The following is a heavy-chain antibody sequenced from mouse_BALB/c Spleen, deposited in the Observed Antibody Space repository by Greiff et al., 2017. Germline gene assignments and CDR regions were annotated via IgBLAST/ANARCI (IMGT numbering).Heavy chain of an antibody. CDR1: GYPFTSYC. CDR3: ARAYGNSYAMDY. CDR2: ISTYSGNT. J-gene: IGHJ4*01. D-gene: IGHD2-10*02. Sequence: VQLQQPGAELVRPGVSVKISCKGSGYPFTSYCMPWVKQRHAKRLEWIGVISTYSGNTNYNQKFKGKDTMTVDKSSSTAYMELARLTSEDSAIYYCARAYGNSYAMDYWGQGTSVTVSS. V-gene: IGHV1S137*01.